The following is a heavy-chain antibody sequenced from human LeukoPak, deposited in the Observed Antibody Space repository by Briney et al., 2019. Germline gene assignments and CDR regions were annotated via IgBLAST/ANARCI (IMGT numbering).Heavy chain of an antibody. D-gene: IGHD6-19*01. CDR3: ASTGGMHSSGWYFDF. Sequence: PSGTLSLTCTVSGVSISRYYWSRIRQPPGKGLEWIGYVIYTGSTNYNPSLNSRVTIPIDTSKNQFSLNLSSVTAADTAVYYCASTGGMHSSGWYFDFWGQGTLVTVSS. CDR2: VIYTGST. CDR1: GVSISRYY. J-gene: IGHJ4*02. V-gene: IGHV4-59*01.